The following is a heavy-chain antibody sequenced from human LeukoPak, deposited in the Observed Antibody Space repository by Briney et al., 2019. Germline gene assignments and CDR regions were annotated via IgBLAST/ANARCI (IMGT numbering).Heavy chain of an antibody. CDR1: GFTLRNYV. Sequence: PGGCLRLSCEVSGFTLRNYVMSWVRQAPGKGLEWVSGISAGGGTTYYADSVKGRFTISEDDSKDTLYLHMKSLRPEDTAVYYSAKDPNLIGAHWGQGTLVTVSS. CDR3: AKDPNLIGAH. V-gene: IGHV3-23*01. J-gene: IGHJ4*02. CDR2: ISAGGGTT. D-gene: IGHD7-27*01.